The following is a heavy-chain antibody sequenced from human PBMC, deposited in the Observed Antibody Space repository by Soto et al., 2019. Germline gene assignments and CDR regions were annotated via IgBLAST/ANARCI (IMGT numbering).Heavy chain of an antibody. CDR2: IYHSGST. V-gene: IGHV4-30-2*01. D-gene: IGHD2-2*01. CDR1: GGSISSGGYS. J-gene: IGHJ5*02. Sequence: QLQLQESGSGLVKPSQTLSLTCAVSGGSISSGGYSWSWIRQPPGKGLEWIGYIYHSGSTYYNPSLKGRVTISVVRSKNQFSLKLSSETAADTAVYYCARGGPYCSSTSCYQSRWCDPWGQGTLVTVSS. CDR3: ARGGPYCSSTSCYQSRWCDP.